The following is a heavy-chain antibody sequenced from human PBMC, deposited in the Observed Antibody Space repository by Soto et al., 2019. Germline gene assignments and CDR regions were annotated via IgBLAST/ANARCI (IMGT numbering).Heavy chain of an antibody. J-gene: IGHJ4*02. CDR3: ATIYDSSEKPFDY. CDR1: GGTFSSYA. CDR2: IIPIFGTA. D-gene: IGHD3-22*01. V-gene: IGHV1-69*13. Sequence: SVKVSCKASGGTFSSYAISWARRAPGQGLEWMGGIIPIFGTANYAQKFQGRVTITADESTSTAYMELSRLRSDDTAVYYCATIYDSSEKPFDYWGQGTLVTVSS.